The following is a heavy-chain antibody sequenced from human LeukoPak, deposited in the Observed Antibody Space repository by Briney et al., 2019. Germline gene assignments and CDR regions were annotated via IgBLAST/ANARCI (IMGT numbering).Heavy chain of an antibody. CDR2: ISYDGSNK. Sequence: QPGGSLRLSCAASGFTFSSYAMNWVRQAPGKGLEWVAFISYDGSNKYYADSVKGRFTISRDNSKNTLYLQMNSLRAEDTAVYYCASQGGLLWFGELSGGMDVWGQGTTVTVSS. J-gene: IGHJ6*02. CDR3: ASQGGLLWFGELSGGMDV. D-gene: IGHD3-10*01. V-gene: IGHV3-30-3*01. CDR1: GFTFSSYA.